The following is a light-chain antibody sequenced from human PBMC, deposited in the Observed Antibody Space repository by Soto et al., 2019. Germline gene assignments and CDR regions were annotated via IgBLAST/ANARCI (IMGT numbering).Light chain of an antibody. CDR3: QTWGTGIAV. CDR2: LNSDGSH. CDR1: SGHSTYA. J-gene: IGLJ2*01. Sequence: QPVLTQSPSASASLGASVKLTCTLSSGHSTYAIAWHQQQPEKGPRYLMKLNSDGSHSKGDGIPDRFSGSSSGAERYLTSSSLQSEDEADYYCQTWGTGIAVFGGGTKLTVL. V-gene: IGLV4-69*01.